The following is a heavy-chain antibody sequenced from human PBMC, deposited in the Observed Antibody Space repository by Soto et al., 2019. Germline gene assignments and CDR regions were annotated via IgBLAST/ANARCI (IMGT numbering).Heavy chain of an antibody. Sequence: GSLRLSCAASGFTFSSFAMSWGRQAPGKGLEWVSGISGSGGSTYHADSVKRRFTISRDNSKNTLYLQMNSLRAEDTAVYYCAKLDLGYCSSTSCRAFDPWGQGTLVTVSS. CDR3: AKLDLGYCSSTSCRAFDP. CDR1: GFTFSSFA. J-gene: IGHJ5*02. D-gene: IGHD2-2*01. CDR2: ISGSGGST. V-gene: IGHV3-23*01.